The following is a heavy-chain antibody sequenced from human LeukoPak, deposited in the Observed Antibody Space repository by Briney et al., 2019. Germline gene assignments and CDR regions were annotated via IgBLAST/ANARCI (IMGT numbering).Heavy chain of an antibody. CDR3: ARHPFSDGFDI. CDR2: IYSSGHT. Sequence: PSETLSLTCTVSGGSISNYYWSWIRQPPGKGLEWIAYIYSSGHTNYNPSLKGRVTISVDTSKNQFSLKVNSVTAADTAVYYCARHPFSDGFDIWGQGTMVTVSS. CDR1: GGSISNYY. J-gene: IGHJ3*02. V-gene: IGHV4-59*08.